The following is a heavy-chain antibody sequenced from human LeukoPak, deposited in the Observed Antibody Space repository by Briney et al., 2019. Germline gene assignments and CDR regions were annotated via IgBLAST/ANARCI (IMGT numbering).Heavy chain of an antibody. D-gene: IGHD4-23*01. CDR2: IRSKAYGGTT. CDR3: TRDGGNSEGYFDY. Sequence: GGSLRLSCTASGFTFGDYAMSWFRQAPGKGLEWVGFIRSKAYGGTTEYAASVKGRFTISRDDSKSIAYLQMNSLKTEDTAVYYCTRDGGNSEGYFDYWGQGTLVTVSS. CDR1: GFTFGDYA. J-gene: IGHJ4*02. V-gene: IGHV3-49*03.